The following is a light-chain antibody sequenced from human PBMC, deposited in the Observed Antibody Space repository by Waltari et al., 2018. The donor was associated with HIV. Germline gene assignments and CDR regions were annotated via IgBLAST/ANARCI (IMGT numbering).Light chain of an antibody. J-gene: IGLJ1*01. V-gene: IGLV1-44*01. Sequence: QSVLTQPPSASGTPGQRVTISCSGSSSNLGSNTVNWYQQLPGTDPKLLLYSNNQRPSGVPDRFSGSKSGTSASLAISGLQSEDEADYYCAAWDDSLNGYVFGTGTKVTVL. CDR2: SNN. CDR3: AAWDDSLNGYV. CDR1: SSNLGSNT.